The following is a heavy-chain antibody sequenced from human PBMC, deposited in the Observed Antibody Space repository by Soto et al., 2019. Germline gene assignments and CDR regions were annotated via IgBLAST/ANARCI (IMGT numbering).Heavy chain of an antibody. J-gene: IGHJ5*02. D-gene: IGHD1-26*01. CDR2: ISASGDRT. CDR3: TKDHGWEGHT. Sequence: EEQLLESGGGLVQPGGSLRLSCAASGFTFGSYGMSWVRQFPGIGLEWLSGISASGDRTYYADSVKGRFTISRDDSKNTLYLQMNSLRAEDTATYYCTKDHGWEGHTWGQGTLVTVSS. CDR1: GFTFGSYG. V-gene: IGHV3-23*01.